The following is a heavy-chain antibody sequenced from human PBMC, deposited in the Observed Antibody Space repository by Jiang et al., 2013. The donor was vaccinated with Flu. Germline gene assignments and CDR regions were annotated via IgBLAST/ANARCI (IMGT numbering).Heavy chain of an antibody. D-gene: IGHD2-2*01. CDR1: GLTFRNAW. V-gene: IGHV3-15*01. CDR2: IKTKTDVGTT. J-gene: IGHJ4*02. CDR3: TTRVHVILPTALQTNDY. Sequence: VQLLESGGGLVKPGGSLRLSCATSGLTFRNAWMTWVRQAPGKGLEWVGRIKTKTDVGTTDYAAPVKGRFTISRDDSKNTLYLQMDSLKTEDTAVYYCTTRVHVILPTALQTNDYWAGEPWSPSPQ.